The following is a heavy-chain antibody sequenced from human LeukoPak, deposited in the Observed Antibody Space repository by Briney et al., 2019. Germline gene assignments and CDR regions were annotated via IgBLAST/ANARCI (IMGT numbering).Heavy chain of an antibody. J-gene: IGHJ6*03. CDR3: ARFGSAYYYYYMDV. CDR1: GYTFTSYG. D-gene: IGHD3-3*01. CDR2: ISAYNGNT. Sequence: GASVKVSCKTSGYTFTSYGISWVRQAPGQGLEWMGWISAYNGNTNYAQKLQGRVTMTTDTSTSTAYMELRSLRSDDTAVYYCARFGSAYYYYYMDVWGKGTTVTISS. V-gene: IGHV1-18*01.